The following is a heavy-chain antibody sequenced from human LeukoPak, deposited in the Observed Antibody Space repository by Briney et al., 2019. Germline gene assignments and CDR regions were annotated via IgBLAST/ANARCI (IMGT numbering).Heavy chain of an antibody. CDR2: IYYSGST. CDR1: GGSISSYY. V-gene: IGHV4-59*08. CDR3: ARQNYYDSLFDY. D-gene: IGHD3-22*01. J-gene: IGHJ4*02. Sequence: SETLSLTCTVSGGSISSYYWSWIRQPPGKGLEWIGYIYYSGSTNYNPSLKGRVTISVDTSKNQFSLKLSSVTAADTAVYYCARQNYYDSLFDYWGQGTLVTVSS.